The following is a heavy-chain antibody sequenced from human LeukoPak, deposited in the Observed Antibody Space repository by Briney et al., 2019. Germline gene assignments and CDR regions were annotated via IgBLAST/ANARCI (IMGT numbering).Heavy chain of an antibody. J-gene: IGHJ6*03. V-gene: IGHV3-15*01. CDR1: GFTFSSYG. CDR3: TTKTMVRGVIPYYYYMDV. D-gene: IGHD3-10*01. CDR2: IKSKTDGGTT. Sequence: GGSLRLSCAASGFTFSSYGMHWVRQAPGKGLEWVGRIKSKTDGGTTDYAAPVKGRFTISRDDSKNTLYLQMNSLKTEDTAVYYCTTKTMVRGVIPYYYYMDVWGKGTTVTVSS.